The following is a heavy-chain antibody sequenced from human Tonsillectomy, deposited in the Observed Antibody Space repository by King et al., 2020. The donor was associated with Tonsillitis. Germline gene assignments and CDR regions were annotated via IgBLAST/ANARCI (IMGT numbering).Heavy chain of an antibody. CDR1: GFTFSSYS. J-gene: IGHJ4*02. Sequence: QLVQSGGGLVKPGGSLRLSCAASGFTFSSYSMNWVRQAPGKGLEWVSSIRSGTSYINYADSVKGRFTISRDNSKNSLYLQMNSLRAEDTAVYYCARSAYSGYTYYFDYWGQGTLVTVSS. V-gene: IGHV3-21*01. D-gene: IGHD5-12*01. CDR3: ARSAYSGYTYYFDY. CDR2: IRSGTSYI.